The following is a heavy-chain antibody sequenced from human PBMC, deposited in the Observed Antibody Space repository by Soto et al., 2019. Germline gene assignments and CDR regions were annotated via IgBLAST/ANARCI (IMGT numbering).Heavy chain of an antibody. V-gene: IGHV3-30*18. Sequence: GGSLRLSCAASGFTFSSYGMHWVRQAPGKGLEWVAVISYDGSNKYYADSVKGRFTISRDNSKNTLYLQMNSLRAEDTAVYYCAKDRGKGGITGTTLPVYYYYMDVWGKGTTVTVSS. J-gene: IGHJ6*03. CDR1: GFTFSSYG. CDR3: AKDRGKGGITGTTLPVYYYYMDV. D-gene: IGHD1-7*01. CDR2: ISYDGSNK.